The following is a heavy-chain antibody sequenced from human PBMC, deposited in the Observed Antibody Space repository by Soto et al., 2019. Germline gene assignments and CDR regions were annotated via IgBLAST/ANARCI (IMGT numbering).Heavy chain of an antibody. CDR2: INSDGSST. D-gene: IGHD6-19*01. V-gene: IGHV3-74*01. J-gene: IGHJ3*02. CDR1: GFTFSSYW. CDR3: ARAPAQAGYSSGWYAFDI. Sequence: GGSLRLSCAASGFTFSSYWMHWVRQAPGKGLVWVSRINSDGSSTSYADSVKGRVTISRDNAKNTLYLQMNSLRAEDAAVSYCARAPAQAGYSSGWYAFDIGGQGTMVTVSS.